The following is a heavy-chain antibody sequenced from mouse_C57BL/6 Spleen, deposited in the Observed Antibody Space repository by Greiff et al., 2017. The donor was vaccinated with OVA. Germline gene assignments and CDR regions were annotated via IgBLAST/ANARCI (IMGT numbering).Heavy chain of an antibody. J-gene: IGHJ1*03. D-gene: IGHD1-1*01. V-gene: IGHV1-54*01. CDR2: INPGSGGT. Sequence: QVQLQQSGAELVRPGTSVKVSCKASGYAFTNYLIEWVKQRPGQGLEWIGVINPGSGGTNYNEKFKGKATLTADKSSSTAYMQLSSLTSEDSAVYFCAREQGYGSSYGYFDVWGTGTTVTVSS. CDR1: GYAFTNYL. CDR3: AREQGYGSSYGYFDV.